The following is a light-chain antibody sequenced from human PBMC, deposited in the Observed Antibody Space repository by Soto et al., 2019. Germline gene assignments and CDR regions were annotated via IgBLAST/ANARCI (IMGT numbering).Light chain of an antibody. CDR3: QQYKSYFWT. J-gene: IGKJ1*01. Sequence: DIQMTQPPSTLSAFVGDRVTITCRASQSIVKWLAWYQQKPGRAPKLLIYKASSLEGGVPSRFSGSGSGTEFTLTISSLQPDDFATYYCQQYKSYFWTFGQGTQVQVK. CDR2: KAS. V-gene: IGKV1-5*03. CDR1: QSIVKW.